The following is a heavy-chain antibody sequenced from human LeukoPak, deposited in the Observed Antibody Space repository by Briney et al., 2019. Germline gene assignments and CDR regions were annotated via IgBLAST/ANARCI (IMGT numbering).Heavy chain of an antibody. J-gene: IGHJ4*02. Sequence: GGSLRLTCAASGFTFSSYAMSWVRQAPGKGLEWVSAISGSGGSTYYADSVKGRFTISRDNSKNTLYLQMNSLRAEDTAVYYCAKIGFGELSFDYWGQGTLVTVSS. V-gene: IGHV3-23*01. CDR1: GFTFSSYA. CDR3: AKIGFGELSFDY. D-gene: IGHD3-10*01. CDR2: ISGSGGST.